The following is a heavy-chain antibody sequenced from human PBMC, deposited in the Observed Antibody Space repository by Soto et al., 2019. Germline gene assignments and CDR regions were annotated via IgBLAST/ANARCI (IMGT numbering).Heavy chain of an antibody. CDR2: IKSKTDGGTT. J-gene: IGHJ3*02. D-gene: IGHD2-15*01. V-gene: IGHV3-15*01. Sequence: GGSLRLSCAASGFTFSNAWMSWVRQAPGKGLEWVGRIKSKTDGGTTDYAAPVKGRFTISRDDSKNTLYLQMNSLKTEDTAVYYCTTGWVVGYDAFDIWGQGTMVTVSS. CDR3: TTGWVVGYDAFDI. CDR1: GFTFSNAW.